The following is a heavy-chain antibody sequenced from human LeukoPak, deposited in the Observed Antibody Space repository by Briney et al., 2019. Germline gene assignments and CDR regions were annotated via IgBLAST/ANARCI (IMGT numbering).Heavy chain of an antibody. V-gene: IGHV4-34*01. Sequence: TSETLSLTCAVYGGSFSGYYWSWVRQPPGKGLEWIGEINHSGSTNYNPSLKSRVTMSVDTSKNQFSLKLSSVTAADTAVYYCARGPRNYDFWSGYPIQPTNWFDPWGQGTLVTVSS. D-gene: IGHD3-3*01. CDR3: ARGPRNYDFWSGYPIQPTNWFDP. CDR1: GGSFSGYY. J-gene: IGHJ5*02. CDR2: INHSGST.